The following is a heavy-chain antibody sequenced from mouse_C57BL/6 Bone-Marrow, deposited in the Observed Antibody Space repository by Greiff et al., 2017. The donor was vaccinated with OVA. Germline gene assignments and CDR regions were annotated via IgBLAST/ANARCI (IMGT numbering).Heavy chain of an antibody. Sequence: EVKLMESGGGLVKPGGSLKLSCAASGFTFSDYGMHWVRQAPEKGLEWVAYISSGSSTIYYADTVKGRVTFSRDKAKNTLFLQMTSLRSEDTAMYYCARSDYDYFDYWGQGTTLTVSS. CDR3: ARSDYDYFDY. D-gene: IGHD2-4*01. CDR1: GFTFSDYG. CDR2: ISSGSSTI. J-gene: IGHJ2*01. V-gene: IGHV5-17*01.